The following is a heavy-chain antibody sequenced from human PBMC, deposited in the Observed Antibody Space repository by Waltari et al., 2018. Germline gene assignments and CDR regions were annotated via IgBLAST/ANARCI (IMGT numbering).Heavy chain of an antibody. CDR1: GGTFSSYA. D-gene: IGHD5-18*01. V-gene: IGHV1-69*05. CDR2: IIPIFGTA. Sequence: GGTFSSYAISWVRQAPGQGLEWMGGIIPIFGTANYAQKFQGRVTITTDESTSTAYMELSSLRSEDTAVYYCARVAPGYSYGSGWFDPWGQGTLVTVSS. CDR3: ARVAPGYSYGSGWFDP. J-gene: IGHJ5*02.